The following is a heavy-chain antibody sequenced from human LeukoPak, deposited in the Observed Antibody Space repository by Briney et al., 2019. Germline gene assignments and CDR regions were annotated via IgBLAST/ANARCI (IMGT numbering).Heavy chain of an antibody. Sequence: PSETLSLTCTVSGGSISSYYWSWIRQPPGKGLEWIGYIYYSGSTNHNPSLKSRVTISVDTSKNQFSLKLSSVTAADTAVYYCAGYYYDSSGYYLFDYWGQGTLVIVSS. CDR3: AGYYYDSSGYYLFDY. V-gene: IGHV4-59*01. D-gene: IGHD3-22*01. CDR2: IYYSGST. J-gene: IGHJ4*02. CDR1: GGSISSYY.